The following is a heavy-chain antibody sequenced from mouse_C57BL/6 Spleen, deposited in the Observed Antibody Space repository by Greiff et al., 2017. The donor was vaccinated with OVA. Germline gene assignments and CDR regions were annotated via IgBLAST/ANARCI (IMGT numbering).Heavy chain of an antibody. CDR1: GYAFSSSW. CDR3: ARSSYGKDYFDY. D-gene: IGHD2-1*01. J-gene: IGHJ2*01. CDR2: IYPGDGDT. V-gene: IGHV1-82*01. Sequence: QVQLQQSGPELVKPGASVKISCKASGYAFSSSWMNWVKQRPGKGLEWIGRIYPGDGDTNYNGKFKGKATLTADKSSSTAYMQLSSLTSEDSAVYFCARSSYGKDYFDYWGQGTTLTVSS.